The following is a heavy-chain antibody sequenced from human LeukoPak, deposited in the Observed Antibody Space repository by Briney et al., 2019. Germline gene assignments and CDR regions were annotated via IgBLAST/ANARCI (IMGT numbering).Heavy chain of an antibody. CDR2: ISAYNGNT. D-gene: IGHD1-26*01. Sequence: GASVRVSCKASGYTFTNYGINWVRQAPGQGLEWMGWISAYNGNTNYAQKLQGRVTMTTDTSTSTAYMELRSLRSDDTAVYYCATSAEKVGATESSPSGAFDIWGQGTMVTVSS. J-gene: IGHJ3*02. CDR3: ATSAEKVGATESSPSGAFDI. CDR1: GYTFTNYG. V-gene: IGHV1-18*01.